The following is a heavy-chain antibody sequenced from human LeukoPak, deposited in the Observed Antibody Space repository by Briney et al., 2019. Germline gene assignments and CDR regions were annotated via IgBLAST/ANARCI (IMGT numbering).Heavy chain of an antibody. CDR1: GGSISSGSYY. V-gene: IGHV4-61*02. CDR3: ARDGSSGWYYFDY. CDR2: IYTSGST. Sequence: SQTLSLTCTVSGGSISSGSYYWSWIRQPAGKGLEWIGRIYTSGSTNYNPSLKSRVTISVDTSKNQFSLKLSSVTAADTAVYYCARDGSSGWYYFDYWGQGTLVTVPS. D-gene: IGHD6-19*01. J-gene: IGHJ4*02.